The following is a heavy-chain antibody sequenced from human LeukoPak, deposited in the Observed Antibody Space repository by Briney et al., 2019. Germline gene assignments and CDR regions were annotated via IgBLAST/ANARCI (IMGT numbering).Heavy chain of an antibody. Sequence: GVLRLSCAASGFTFSDFHMCWIRQAPGKGLEWVSFGSMSGSTIFYADSVKGRFTISRDNAKNSLYLQMNSLRAEDTAVYYCARERADALDIWGPGTMVTVSS. CDR1: GFTFSDFH. V-gene: IGHV3-11*01. J-gene: IGHJ3*02. CDR3: ARERADALDI. CDR2: GSMSGSTI.